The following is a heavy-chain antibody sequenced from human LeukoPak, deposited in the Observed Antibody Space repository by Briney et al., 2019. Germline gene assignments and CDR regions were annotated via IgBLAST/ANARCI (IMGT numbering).Heavy chain of an antibody. V-gene: IGHV3-30-3*01. CDR3: ARGRSFDF. CDR1: GFTFSAYA. J-gene: IGHJ3*01. CDR2: ISPDGNNK. Sequence: HTGRSLRLSCAASGFTFSAYALHWLRQAPDKGLEWVAVISPDGNNKHYADSMKGRFTISRDNSKNMVNLQMNSLGGEDTAAYYCARGRSFDFWGQGTMVTVSS.